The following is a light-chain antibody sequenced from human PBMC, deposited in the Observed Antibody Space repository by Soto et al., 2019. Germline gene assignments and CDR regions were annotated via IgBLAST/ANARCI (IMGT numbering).Light chain of an antibody. CDR1: QSIGRW. Sequence: IQMTQSPSTLSASIGDRVTITCRASQSIGRWLAWFQQKPGKAPNLLIYEASSLQSGVPSRFSGSGSGTEFTLTISSLQPDDVATYSCQQYNSYSWTFGQGTKVDI. CDR3: QQYNSYSWT. CDR2: EAS. J-gene: IGKJ1*01. V-gene: IGKV1-5*01.